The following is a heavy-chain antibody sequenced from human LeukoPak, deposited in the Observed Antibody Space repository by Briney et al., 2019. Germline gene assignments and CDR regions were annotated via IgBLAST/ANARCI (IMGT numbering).Heavy chain of an antibody. J-gene: IGHJ4*02. V-gene: IGHV1-8*01. Sequence: GASVKVSCKASVYTFTSYDINWVRQATGQGLEWMGWMNPNSGNTGYAQKFQGRVTMTRNTSISTAYMELSSLRSEDTAVYYCARVPGGSVYSSSWYYFDYWGQGTLVTVSS. CDR2: MNPNSGNT. CDR3: ARVPGGSVYSSSWYYFDY. CDR1: VYTFTSYD. D-gene: IGHD6-13*01.